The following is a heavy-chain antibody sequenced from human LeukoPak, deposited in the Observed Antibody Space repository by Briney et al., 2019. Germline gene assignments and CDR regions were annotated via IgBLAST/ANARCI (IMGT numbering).Heavy chain of an antibody. Sequence: PGGSLRLSCAASGFTFSGYGMNWVRQAPGKGLEWVSYISSTGGTIKYADSVKGRFTISRDNAKNSLYLQMKSLRAEDTALYYCARVLMYAFDIWGQGTPVTVSS. D-gene: IGHD3-9*01. CDR2: ISSTGGTI. CDR1: GFTFSGYG. J-gene: IGHJ3*02. V-gene: IGHV3-48*03. CDR3: ARVLMYAFDI.